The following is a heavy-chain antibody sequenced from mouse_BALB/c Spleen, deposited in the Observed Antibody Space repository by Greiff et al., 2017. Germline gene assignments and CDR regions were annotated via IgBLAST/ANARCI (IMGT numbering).Heavy chain of an antibody. V-gene: IGHV3-1*02. D-gene: IGHD1-1*01. Sequence: EVQLQQSGPDLVKPSQSLSLTCTVTGYSITSGYSWHWIRQFPGNKLEWMGYIHYSGSTNYNPSLKSRISITRDTSKNQFFLQLNSVTTEDTATYYCARCGIYYGSSSRAMDYWGQGTSVTVSS. CDR3: ARCGIYYGSSSRAMDY. J-gene: IGHJ4*01. CDR1: GYSITSGYS. CDR2: IHYSGST.